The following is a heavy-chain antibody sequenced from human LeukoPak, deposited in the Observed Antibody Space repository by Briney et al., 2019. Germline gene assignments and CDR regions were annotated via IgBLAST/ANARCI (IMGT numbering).Heavy chain of an antibody. CDR1: GGSISYYY. CDR3: ARTTEGYCRSTSCYGFYYSYYMDV. V-gene: IGHV4-59*01. J-gene: IGHJ6*03. CDR2: IYYSGST. Sequence: SETLSLTCTVSGGSISYYYWSWIRQPPGKGLEWIGYIYYSGSTNYNPSLKSRVTISVATSKNQFSLKLNSVTAADTAVYYCARTTEGYCRSTSCYGFYYSYYMDVWGKGTTVTISS. D-gene: IGHD2-2*01.